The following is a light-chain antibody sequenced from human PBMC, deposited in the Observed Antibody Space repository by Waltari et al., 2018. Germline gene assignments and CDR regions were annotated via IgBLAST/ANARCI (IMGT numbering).Light chain of an antibody. CDR3: QSTDTIGTTVV. Sequence: SYGLTQPPSVSVSPGQTARINCSGDVLTKEYGYWYQQKPGRAPGVVIFKDTERPPGMPRRFAGSGSGTTVTLNITGVQAEDEADYYCQSTDTIGTTVVFGGGTRLIAL. CDR1: VLTKEY. V-gene: IGLV3-25*03. J-gene: IGLJ2*01. CDR2: KDT.